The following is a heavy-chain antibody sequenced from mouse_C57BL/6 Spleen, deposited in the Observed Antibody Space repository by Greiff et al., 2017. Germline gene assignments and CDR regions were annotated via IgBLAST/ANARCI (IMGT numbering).Heavy chain of an antibody. CDR1: GYTFTSYW. J-gene: IGHJ2*01. D-gene: IGHD2-4*01. CDR3: ARHHYDYYDD. V-gene: IGHV1-69*01. Sequence: QVQLQQPGAELVMPGASVKLSCKASGYTFTSYWMHWVKQRPGQGLEWIGEIDPSDSYTNYNQKFKGKSTLTVDKSSSTAYMQLSSLTSADSAVYYCARHHYDYYDDWGQGTTLTVSS. CDR2: IDPSDSYT.